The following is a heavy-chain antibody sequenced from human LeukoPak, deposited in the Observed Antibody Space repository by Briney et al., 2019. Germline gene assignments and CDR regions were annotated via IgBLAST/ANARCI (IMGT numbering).Heavy chain of an antibody. V-gene: IGHV4-59*01. Sequence: PSETLSLTCTVPGGSISSYYWSWIRQPPGKGLEWIGYIYYSGSTNYNPSLKSRVTISVDTSKNQFSLKLSSVTAADTAVYYCARGWGIGYNWFDPWGQGTLVTVSS. D-gene: IGHD3-16*01. CDR3: ARGWGIGYNWFDP. J-gene: IGHJ5*02. CDR1: GGSISSYY. CDR2: IYYSGST.